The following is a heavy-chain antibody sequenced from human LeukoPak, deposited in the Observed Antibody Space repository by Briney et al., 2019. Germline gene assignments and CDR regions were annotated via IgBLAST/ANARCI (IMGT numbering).Heavy chain of an antibody. V-gene: IGHV4-4*07. CDR3: ARVRRGSGSYSENWFDP. Sequence: SETLSLTCTVSGGSISSYYWSWIRQPAGKGLEWIGRIYTSGSTNYNPSLKSRVTVSVDTSKNQFSLKLSSVTAADTAVYYCARVRRGSGSYSENWFDPWGQGTLVTVSS. J-gene: IGHJ5*02. CDR2: IYTSGST. CDR1: GGSISSYY. D-gene: IGHD3-10*01.